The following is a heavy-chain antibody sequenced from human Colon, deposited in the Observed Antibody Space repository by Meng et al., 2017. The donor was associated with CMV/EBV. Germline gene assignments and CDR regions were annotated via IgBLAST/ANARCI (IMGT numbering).Heavy chain of an antibody. J-gene: IGHJ4*02. CDR3: AITSLFDY. V-gene: IGHV1-3*01. CDR1: GYSFSNYV. Sequence: VQLVQAGAEVKKAGASVRVSCKASGYSFSNYVLHWVRQAPGQGLGWMGWISPGDDNGKYSQKFQGRVAITKDTSASTAYLDLSSLKSEDTAVYYCAITSLFDYWGQGTLVTVSS. CDR2: ISPGDDNG.